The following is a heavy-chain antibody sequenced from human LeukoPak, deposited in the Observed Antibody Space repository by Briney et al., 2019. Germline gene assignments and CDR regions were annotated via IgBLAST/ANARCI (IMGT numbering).Heavy chain of an antibody. CDR3: AREDYDSSGYYRGGYNWFDP. J-gene: IGHJ5*02. D-gene: IGHD3-22*01. CDR1: GYTLTELS. CDR2: INPNSGGT. Sequence: ASVTVSCKVSGYTLTELSMHWVRQAPGQGLEWMGRINPNSGGTNYAQKFQGRVTMTRDTSISTAYMELSRLRSDDTAVYYCAREDYDSSGYYRGGYNWFDPWGQGTLVTVSS. V-gene: IGHV1-2*06.